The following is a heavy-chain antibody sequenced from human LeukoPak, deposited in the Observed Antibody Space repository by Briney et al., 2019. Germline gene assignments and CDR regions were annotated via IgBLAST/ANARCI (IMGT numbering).Heavy chain of an antibody. CDR1: GGSFSGYY. D-gene: IGHD6-19*01. CDR2: INHSGST. V-gene: IGHV4-34*01. Sequence: SETLSLTCAVYGGSFSGYYWSRIRQPPGKGLEWIGEINHSGSTNYNPSLKSRVTISVDTSKNQFSLKLSSVTAAGTAVYYCARSSIAVAGHFDYWGQGTLVTVSS. CDR3: ARSSIAVAGHFDY. J-gene: IGHJ4*02.